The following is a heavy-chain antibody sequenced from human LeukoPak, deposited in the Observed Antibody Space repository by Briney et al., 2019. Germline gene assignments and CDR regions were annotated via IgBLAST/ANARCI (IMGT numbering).Heavy chain of an antibody. CDR3: ARHYPGGDYFIDY. V-gene: IGHV5-51*01. Sequence: GESLKISXKGSGYSFTSYWIGWVRQKPGKGLEWVGIIYPDDSDTRYSPSFQDQVIISADKSISTAYLQWSSLKASDTAMYYCARHYPGGDYFIDYWGQGTLVTVSS. D-gene: IGHD4-17*01. J-gene: IGHJ4*02. CDR2: IYPDDSDT. CDR1: GYSFTSYW.